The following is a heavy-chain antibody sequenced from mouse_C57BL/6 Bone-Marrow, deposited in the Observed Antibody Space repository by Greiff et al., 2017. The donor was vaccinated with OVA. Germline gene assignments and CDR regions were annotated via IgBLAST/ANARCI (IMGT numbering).Heavy chain of an antibody. CDR1: GYTFTSYW. J-gene: IGHJ2*01. CDR2: IYPGSGST. D-gene: IGHD2-3*01. V-gene: IGHV1-55*01. Sequence: QVQLHQPGAELVKPGASVKMSCKSSGYTFTSYWITWVKQRPGQGLEWIGDIYPGSGSTNYNEKFKSKATLTVDTSSSTAYMQLSSLTSEDSAVYYCAIIYDGVDYWGQGTTLTVSS. CDR3: AIIYDGVDY.